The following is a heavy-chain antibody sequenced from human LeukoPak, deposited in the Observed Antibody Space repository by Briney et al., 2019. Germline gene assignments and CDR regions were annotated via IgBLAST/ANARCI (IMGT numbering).Heavy chain of an antibody. Sequence: GGSLRLSCAASGFTFSSYAMHWVRQAPGKGLEWVANIKQDGSEKYYVDSVKGRFTISRDNAKNSLYLQMNSLRAEDTAVYYCAREDSGSYYSHFDYWGQGTLVTVSS. J-gene: IGHJ4*02. CDR3: AREDSGSYYSHFDY. CDR1: GFTFSSYA. CDR2: IKQDGSEK. D-gene: IGHD1-26*01. V-gene: IGHV3-7*01.